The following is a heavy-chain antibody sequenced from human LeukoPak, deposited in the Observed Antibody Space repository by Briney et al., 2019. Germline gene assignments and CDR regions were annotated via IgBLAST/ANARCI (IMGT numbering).Heavy chain of an antibody. Sequence: ASVKVSCKASGYTFTSYGISWVRQAPGQGLEWMGWISAYNGNTNYAQKLQGRVTMTTDTSTSAAYMELRSLRSDDTAVYYCARADARLFPFDYWGQGTLVTVSS. D-gene: IGHD3-22*01. CDR1: GYTFTSYG. J-gene: IGHJ4*02. V-gene: IGHV1-18*01. CDR2: ISAYNGNT. CDR3: ARADARLFPFDY.